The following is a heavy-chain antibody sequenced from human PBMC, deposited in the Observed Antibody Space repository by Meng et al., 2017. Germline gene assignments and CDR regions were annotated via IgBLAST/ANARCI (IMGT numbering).Heavy chain of an antibody. D-gene: IGHD4-17*01. CDR3: ARDGPTTVTTGPLYYYGRDV. J-gene: IGHJ6*01. CDR2: ISGSGGST. CDR1: GFTFSSYA. Sequence: GESLKISCAASGFTFSSYAMSWVRQAPGKGLEWVSAISGSGGSTYYADSVKGRFTISRDNAKNSLYLQMNSLRAEDTAVYYCARDGPTTVTTGPLYYYGRDVWGQGSTVTVSS. V-gene: IGHV3-23*01.